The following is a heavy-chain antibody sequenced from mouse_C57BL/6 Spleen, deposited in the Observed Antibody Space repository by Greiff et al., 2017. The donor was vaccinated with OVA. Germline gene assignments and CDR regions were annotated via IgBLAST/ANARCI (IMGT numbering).Heavy chain of an antibody. V-gene: IGHV1-64*01. CDR3: TRGNSYDFDY. CDR1: GYTFTSYW. J-gene: IGHJ2*01. D-gene: IGHD2-12*01. CDR2: IHPNSGST. Sequence: QVQLQQSGAELVKPGASVKLSCKASGYTFTSYWMHWVKQRPGQGLEWIGMIHPNSGSTNYNEKFKSKATLTVDKSSSTAYMQLSSLTSEDSAVYCCTRGNSYDFDYWGQGTTLTVSS.